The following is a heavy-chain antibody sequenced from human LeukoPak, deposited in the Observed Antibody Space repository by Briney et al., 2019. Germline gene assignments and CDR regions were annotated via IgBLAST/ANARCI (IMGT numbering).Heavy chain of an antibody. CDR2: IKQDGSEK. J-gene: IGHJ6*03. V-gene: IGHV3-7*01. D-gene: IGHD6-13*01. Sequence: TGGSLRLSCAASGFTFSSYWMSWVRQAPGKGLEWVTNIKQDGSEKYYVDSVKGRFTISRDNAKNSLYLQMNSLRAEDTAVYYCARDQHLLVGYLYYYYYMDVWGKGTTVTVSS. CDR1: GFTFSSYW. CDR3: ARDQHLLVGYLYYYYYMDV.